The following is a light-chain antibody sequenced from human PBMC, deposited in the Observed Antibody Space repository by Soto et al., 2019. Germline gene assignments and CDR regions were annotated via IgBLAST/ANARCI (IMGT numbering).Light chain of an antibody. CDR2: YDS. CDR3: PVWDSSSDHPHVL. V-gene: IGLV3-21*04. CDR1: NIGSKS. Sequence: SYELTQPPSVSVAPGKTARITCGGNNIGSKSVHWYQQKPCQAPVLVIYYDSDRPSGIPERFSGSNSGNTATLTISRVEAGDEADYYCPVWDSSSDHPHVLFGGGTKLTVL. J-gene: IGLJ2*01.